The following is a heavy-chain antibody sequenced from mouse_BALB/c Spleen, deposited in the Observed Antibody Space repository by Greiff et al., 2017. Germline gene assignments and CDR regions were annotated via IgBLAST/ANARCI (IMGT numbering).Heavy chain of an antibody. D-gene: IGHD2-3*01. Sequence: ESGPGLVKPSQSLSLTCTVTGYSITSDYAWNWIRQFPGNKLEWMGYISYSGSTSYNPSLKSRISITRDTSKNQFFLQLNSVTTEDTATYYCARNPRYDGYYWYFDVWGAGTTVTVSS. CDR2: ISYSGST. J-gene: IGHJ1*01. CDR3: ARNPRYDGYYWYFDV. V-gene: IGHV3-2*02. CDR1: GYSITSDYA.